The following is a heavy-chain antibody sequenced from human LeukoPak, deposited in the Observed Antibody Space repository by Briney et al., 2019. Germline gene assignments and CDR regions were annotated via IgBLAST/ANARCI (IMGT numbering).Heavy chain of an antibody. Sequence: SETLSLTCTVSGGSISSYYWSWIRQPPGKGLEWIGYIYYSGSTNYNPSLKSRVTISVDTSKNQFSLKLSSVTAADTAVYYCARTGMFSSGWVDAFDIWGQGTMVTVSS. CDR1: GGSISSYY. CDR2: IYYSGST. V-gene: IGHV4-59*01. CDR3: ARTGMFSSGWVDAFDI. D-gene: IGHD6-19*01. J-gene: IGHJ3*02.